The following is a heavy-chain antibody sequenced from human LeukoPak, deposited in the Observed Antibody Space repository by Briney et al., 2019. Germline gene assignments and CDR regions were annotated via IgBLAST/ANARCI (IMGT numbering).Heavy chain of an antibody. Sequence: PGGSLRLSCAASGFTVSSNYMSWVRQAPGKGLEWVSVIYSGGSTYYADSVKGRFTISRDNSKNTLYLQMNSLRAEDTAVYYCARDRVQLADAFDIWGQGTMVTVSS. J-gene: IGHJ3*02. V-gene: IGHV3-53*01. CDR2: IYSGGST. CDR1: GFTVSSNY. CDR3: ARDRVQLADAFDI. D-gene: IGHD1-1*01.